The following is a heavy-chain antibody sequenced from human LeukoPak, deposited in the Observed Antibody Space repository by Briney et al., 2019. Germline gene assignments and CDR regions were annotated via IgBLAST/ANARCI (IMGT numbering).Heavy chain of an antibody. V-gene: IGHV1-18*01. CDR3: ARSPTVTTKNWFDP. J-gene: IGHJ5*02. D-gene: IGHD4-11*01. CDR1: GYTFTSYG. CDR2: ISAYNGNT. Sequence: ASVKVSCKASGYTFTSYGIPWVRQAPGQGLEWMGWISAYNGNTNYAQKLQGRVTMTTDTSTSTAYMELRSLRSDDTAVYYCARSPTVTTKNWFDPWGQGTLVTVSS.